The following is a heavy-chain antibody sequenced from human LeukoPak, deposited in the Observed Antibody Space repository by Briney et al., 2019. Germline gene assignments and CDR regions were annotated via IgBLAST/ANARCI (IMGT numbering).Heavy chain of an antibody. J-gene: IGHJ4*02. CDR2: IYTSGST. D-gene: IGHD1-26*01. V-gene: IGHV4-4*09. CDR3: ARHTPGTYSFDY. Sequence: PSETLSLTCTVSGGSITSYYWSWIRQPPGKGLEWIGYIYTSGSTNYNPSLKSRVTTSVDTSKNQFSLKLSSVTAADTAVYYCARHTPGTYSFDYWGQGTLVTVSS. CDR1: GGSITSYY.